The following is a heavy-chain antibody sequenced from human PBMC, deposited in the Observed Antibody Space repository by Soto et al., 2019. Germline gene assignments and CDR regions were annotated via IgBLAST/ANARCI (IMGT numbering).Heavy chain of an antibody. V-gene: IGHV4-59*08. CDR1: GGSTSSNY. CDR3: ARHSNEYRKSLDY. D-gene: IGHD1-1*01. CDR2: IYYSGST. J-gene: IGHJ4*02. Sequence: SETLSLTCTVSGGSTSSNYWSWIRQPPGKGLEWIGHIYYSGSTNYSPSLKSRVTISVDTSKIQFSLKLSSVTAADTAVYYCARHSNEYRKSLDYWGQGTLVTVSS.